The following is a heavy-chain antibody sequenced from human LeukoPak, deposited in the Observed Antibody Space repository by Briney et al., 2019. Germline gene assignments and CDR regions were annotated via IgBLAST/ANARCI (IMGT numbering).Heavy chain of an antibody. CDR2: IWYDGSNK. Sequence: GGSLRLSCAASGFTFGNYAMSWVRQAPGKGLEWVAVIWYDGSNKYYADSVKGRFSISRDNSKNTLYLQMNSLRAEDTAVYYCARQPDGSGYCFDYWGQGILVTVSS. D-gene: IGHD3-22*01. CDR1: GFTFGNYA. V-gene: IGHV3-33*08. CDR3: ARQPDGSGYCFDY. J-gene: IGHJ4*02.